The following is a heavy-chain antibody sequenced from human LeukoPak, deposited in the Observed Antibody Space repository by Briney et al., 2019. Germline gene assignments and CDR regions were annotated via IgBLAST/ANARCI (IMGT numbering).Heavy chain of an antibody. D-gene: IGHD3-10*01. Sequence: SETLSLTCTISGGSIKSHYWSWIRQAPGKGLEWIAYMFYSGRTEYNPSLKSRVTISVDTSRNQASLKVNSVTAADTAVYYCARRAGSLVYYFDSWGQGTLVTVSS. CDR1: GGSIKSHY. CDR2: MFYSGRT. V-gene: IGHV4-59*08. J-gene: IGHJ4*02. CDR3: ARRAGSLVYYFDS.